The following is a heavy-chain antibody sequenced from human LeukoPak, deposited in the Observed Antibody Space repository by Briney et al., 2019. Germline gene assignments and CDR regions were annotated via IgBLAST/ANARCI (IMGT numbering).Heavy chain of an antibody. V-gene: IGHV3-23*01. CDR2: ISGSGGST. Sequence: GGSLRLSCAASGFTFSSYARSWVRQAPGKGLEWVSAISGSGGSTYYADSVKGRFTISRDNTKHTLYLQMNSLRAEDTAVYYCAKDLGYGDYVVYDSRGQGTLVTVSS. CDR3: AKDLGYGDYVVYDS. D-gene: IGHD4-17*01. J-gene: IGHJ4*02. CDR1: GFTFSSYA.